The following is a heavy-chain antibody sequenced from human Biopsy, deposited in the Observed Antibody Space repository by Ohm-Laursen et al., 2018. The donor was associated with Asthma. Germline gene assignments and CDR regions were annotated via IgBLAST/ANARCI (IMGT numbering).Heavy chain of an antibody. CDR1: GYSLTDLS. CDR2: ISPIFGSS. V-gene: IGHV1-24*01. CDR3: ARCQVGYSSGWSLLLKKIYYSGMDV. J-gene: IGHJ6*02. Sequence: ASVKVSCKISGYSLTDLSMHWVRQAPGLGLEWMGGISPIFGSSNYAQRFQGRVTITADIFTRTVYMELSGLRFDDTAIYYCARCQVGYSSGWSLLLKKIYYSGMDVWGQGTAVTVSS. D-gene: IGHD6-19*01.